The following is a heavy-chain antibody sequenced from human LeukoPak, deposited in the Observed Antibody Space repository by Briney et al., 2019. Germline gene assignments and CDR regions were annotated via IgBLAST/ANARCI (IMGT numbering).Heavy chain of an antibody. D-gene: IGHD6-6*01. CDR1: GFSFSGHW. Sequence: GGSLRLSCIASGFSFSGHWMHWARQLPGKGLVWVSRISPTGSTTSYADSVKGRFTVSRDDAKNTLYLQVNNLRAEDTAVYYCARGPNSNWSGLDFWGQGTLLTVSS. CDR3: ARGPNSNWSGLDF. CDR2: ISPTGSTT. J-gene: IGHJ4*02. V-gene: IGHV3-74*01.